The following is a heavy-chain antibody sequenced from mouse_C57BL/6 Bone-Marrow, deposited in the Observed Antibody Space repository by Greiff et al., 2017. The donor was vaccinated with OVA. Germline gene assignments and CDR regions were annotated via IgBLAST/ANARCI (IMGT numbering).Heavy chain of an antibody. D-gene: IGHD1-1*01. J-gene: IGHJ2*01. CDR2: IRNKPNGSTT. Sequence: DVHLVESGGGLVQPGDSLSLSCAASGFTFTNYYMSWVRQPQGKALEWLAFIRNKPNGSTTEYSASVKGRFTISRDNSQSILYRQRNALRAEDSATYYCARYKGRVAVDYFDYWGQGTALTVSS. V-gene: IGHV7-3*01. CDR1: GFTFTNYY. CDR3: ARYKGRVAVDYFDY.